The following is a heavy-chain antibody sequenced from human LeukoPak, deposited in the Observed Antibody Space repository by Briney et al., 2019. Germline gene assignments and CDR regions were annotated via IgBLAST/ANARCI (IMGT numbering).Heavy chain of an antibody. CDR3: ARTQTPGVGANDAFDI. Sequence: GGSLRLSCAASGFTFDDYGMSWVSQAPGKGLEWVSGINWNGGSTGYADSVKGRFTISRDNAKNSLYLQMNSLRAEGTALYYCARTQTPGVGANDAFDIWGQGTMVTVSS. V-gene: IGHV3-20*04. CDR1: GFTFDDYG. D-gene: IGHD1-26*01. CDR2: INWNGGST. J-gene: IGHJ3*02.